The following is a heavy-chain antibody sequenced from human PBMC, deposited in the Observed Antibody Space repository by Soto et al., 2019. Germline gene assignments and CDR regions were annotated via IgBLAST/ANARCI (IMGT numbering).Heavy chain of an antibody. V-gene: IGHV1-69*04. Sequence: SVKVSCKASGGTFSSYTISWVRQAPGQGLEWMGRIIPILGIANYAQKFQGRVTITADKSTSTAYMELSSLRSEGTAVYYCARDDGYCSGGSCYSDYYYYMDVWGKGTRSPS. D-gene: IGHD2-15*01. CDR1: GGTFSSYT. CDR2: IIPILGIA. CDR3: ARDDGYCSGGSCYSDYYYYMDV. J-gene: IGHJ6*03.